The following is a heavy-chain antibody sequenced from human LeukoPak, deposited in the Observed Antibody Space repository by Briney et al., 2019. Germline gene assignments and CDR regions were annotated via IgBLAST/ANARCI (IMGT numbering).Heavy chain of an antibody. D-gene: IGHD1-26*01. Sequence: GGSLRLSCAASGFTFSHYSMHWVRQAPGKGLEWVAFIRYDGSNKYYADSVKGRFTISRDNSKNTLYLQMNSLRAEDTAVYYCAKALWDSNYSDYWGQGTLVTVSS. V-gene: IGHV3-30*02. J-gene: IGHJ4*02. CDR3: AKALWDSNYSDY. CDR1: GFTFSHYS. CDR2: IRYDGSNK.